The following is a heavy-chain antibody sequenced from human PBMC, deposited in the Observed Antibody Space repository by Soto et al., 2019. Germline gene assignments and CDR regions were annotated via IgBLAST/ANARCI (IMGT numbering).Heavy chain of an antibody. J-gene: IGHJ3*02. D-gene: IGHD2-15*01. V-gene: IGHV1-18*01. CDR3: ARVGLGYCSGGSCWSHAAFDI. CDR1: GYTFTSYG. CDR2: IGAYNGNT. Sequence: ASVKVSCKASGYTFTSYGISWVRQAPGQGLEWMGWIGAYNGNTNYAQKLQGRVTMTTDTSTSTAYMELRSLRSDDTAVYYCARVGLGYCSGGSCWSHAAFDIWGQGTMVTVSS.